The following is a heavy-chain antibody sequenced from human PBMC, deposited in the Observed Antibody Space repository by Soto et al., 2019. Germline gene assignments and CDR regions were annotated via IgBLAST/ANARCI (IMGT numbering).Heavy chain of an antibody. CDR3: ARGRRYGYNRFDY. V-gene: IGHV4-34*01. CDR2: INHRGST. J-gene: IGHJ4*02. Sequence: SETLSLTCVVSGGSLSDYFWSWIRQPPGKGLEWIGEINHRGSTNYNPSLKSRVTISVDTSKNQFSLKLSSVTAADTAVYYCARGRRYGYNRFDYWGQGTLVTVSS. D-gene: IGHD5-18*01. CDR1: GGSLSDYF.